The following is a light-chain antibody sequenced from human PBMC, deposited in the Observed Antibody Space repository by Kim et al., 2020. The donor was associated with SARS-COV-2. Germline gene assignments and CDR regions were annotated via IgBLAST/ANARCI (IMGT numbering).Light chain of an antibody. CDR2: LDSDGSH. CDR1: SGHSNFA. J-gene: IGLJ3*02. CDR3: QTWVTGIRV. V-gene: IGLV4-69*01. Sequence: SVELPCTLSSGHSNFAIAWHQQQPEKGPRYLMKLDSDGSHTKGDGIPDRFSGSSSGAERYLIISNLQSEDEADYYCQTWVTGIRVFGGGTQLTVL.